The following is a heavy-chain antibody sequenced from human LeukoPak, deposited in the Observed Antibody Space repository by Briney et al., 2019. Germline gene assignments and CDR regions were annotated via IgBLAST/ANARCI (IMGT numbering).Heavy chain of an antibody. CDR3: AKGGHYDFWSGYRFGY. Sequence: PGESLRLSCAASGFTFSSYAMSWVRQAPGKGLEWISAISGSGGSTYYADSVKGRFTNSRDNSKNTLYLQMNSLRAEDTAVYYCAKGGHYDFWSGYRFGYWGQGTLVTVSS. V-gene: IGHV3-23*01. CDR1: GFTFSSYA. D-gene: IGHD3-3*01. CDR2: ISGSGGST. J-gene: IGHJ4*02.